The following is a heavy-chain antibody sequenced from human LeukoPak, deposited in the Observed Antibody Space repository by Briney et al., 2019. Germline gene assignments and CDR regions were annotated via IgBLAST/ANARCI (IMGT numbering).Heavy chain of an antibody. Sequence: GGSLRLSCAASGFTFSSYAMSWVRQAPGKGLEWVSAISGSGGSTYYADSVKGRFTISRDNSQNTLYLQMNSLGAEDTAVYYCAKDRGTGGDYDHWGQGTLVTVSS. J-gene: IGHJ5*02. CDR3: AKDRGTGGDYDH. CDR1: GFTFSSYA. CDR2: ISGSGGST. D-gene: IGHD4-17*01. V-gene: IGHV3-23*01.